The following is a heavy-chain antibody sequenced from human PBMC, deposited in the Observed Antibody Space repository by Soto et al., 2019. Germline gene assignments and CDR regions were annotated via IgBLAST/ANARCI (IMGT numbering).Heavy chain of an antibody. V-gene: IGHV4-30-2*01. J-gene: IGHJ5*02. CDR3: ARVPDR. CDR2: IYHSGST. Sequence: SEALSLTCAVSGGAISSGGYSWSWIRQPPGKGLEWIGYIYHSGSTYYNPSLKSRVTISVDRSKNQFSLKLSSVTAADTAVYYCARVPDRWGQGTLVT. D-gene: IGHD2-2*01. CDR1: GGAISSGGYS.